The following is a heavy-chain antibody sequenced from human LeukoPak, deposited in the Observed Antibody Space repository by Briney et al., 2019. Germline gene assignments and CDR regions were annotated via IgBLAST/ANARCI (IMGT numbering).Heavy chain of an antibody. D-gene: IGHD1-7*01. J-gene: IGHJ4*02. V-gene: IGHV6-1*01. CDR1: GDTVSSNSAA. CDR3: ARDLHELELYYFDS. CDR2: TYYRSKWFN. Sequence: SQTLSLTCDISGDTVSSNSAAWSWIRQSPSRGLEWLGRTYYRSKWFNDYAMSVKGRMTINPDTSKNQFSLQLNSVTPEDTAVYFCARDLHELELYYFDSWGQGTLVIVSS.